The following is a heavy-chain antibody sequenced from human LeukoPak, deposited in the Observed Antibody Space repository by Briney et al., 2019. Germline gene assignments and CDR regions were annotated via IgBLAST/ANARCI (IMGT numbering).Heavy chain of an antibody. J-gene: IGHJ4*02. CDR1: GYTLTELS. CDR3: ARDPYYDSSGYYDY. Sequence: ASVKVSCKVSGYTLTELSIHWVRQAPGKGLEWMGGFDPADGETIYAQKFQGRVTMTEDTSTDTAYMELSSLRSEDTAVYYCARDPYYDSSGYYDYWGQGTLVTVSS. V-gene: IGHV1-24*01. CDR2: FDPADGET. D-gene: IGHD3-22*01.